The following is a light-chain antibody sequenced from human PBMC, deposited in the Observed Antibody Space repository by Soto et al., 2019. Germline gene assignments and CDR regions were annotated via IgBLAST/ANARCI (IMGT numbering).Light chain of an antibody. CDR3: QQYGRSPPWT. J-gene: IGKJ1*01. CDR2: GAS. V-gene: IGKV3-20*01. CDR1: QSVSRSY. Sequence: EIVLTQSPGTLSLSPGERATLSCRASQSVSRSYLAWYQQKPGQAPRLLIYGASIRATGIPDRFSGSGSGTDFTLTINRLEPEDFAVYYCQQYGRSPPWTFGQGTKVEIK.